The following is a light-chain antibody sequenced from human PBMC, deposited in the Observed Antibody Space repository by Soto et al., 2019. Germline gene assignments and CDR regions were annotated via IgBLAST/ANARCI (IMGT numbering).Light chain of an antibody. CDR3: QQRTNWPTST. J-gene: IGKJ5*01. CDR2: DAS. CDR1: QSGNSY. Sequence: EIVLTQSPATLSLSPGERATLSCRASQSGNSYLAWYQQRPGQAPRLLIHDASSRATGIPARFSGSGSGTDFTLTISRLEPEDFGVYYCQQRTNWPTSTFGQGTRLEIK. V-gene: IGKV3-11*01.